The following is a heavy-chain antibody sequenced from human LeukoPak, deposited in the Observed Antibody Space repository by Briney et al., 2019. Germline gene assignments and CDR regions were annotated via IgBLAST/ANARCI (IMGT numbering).Heavy chain of an antibody. D-gene: IGHD3-16*01. CDR1: GFTFSSYA. V-gene: IGHV3-23*01. J-gene: IGHJ5*02. Sequence: PGGSLRLSCAASGFTFSSYAMSWVRQAPGKGLEWVSAISGSGGSTYYADSVKGRFTISRDNSKNTLYLQMNSLRAEDTAVYYCAEDPIMIEVLNWFDPWGQGTLVTVSS. CDR2: ISGSGGST. CDR3: AEDPIMIEVLNWFDP.